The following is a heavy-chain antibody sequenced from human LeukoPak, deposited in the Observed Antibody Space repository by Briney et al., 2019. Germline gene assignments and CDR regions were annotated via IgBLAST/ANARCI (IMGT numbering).Heavy chain of an antibody. CDR1: GFTVSSNY. CDR2: IYSVGTT. V-gene: IGHV3-53*01. D-gene: IGHD3-3*01. Sequence: PGGSLRLSCAASGFTVSSNYISWVRQAPGKGLEWVSIIYSVGTTYYADSVKGRFTISRDNDKNSLYLQMNSLRVEDTAVYYCARVFRPSLTVFIIRGAFDIWGQGTMVTVSS. J-gene: IGHJ3*02. CDR3: ARVFRPSLTVFIIRGAFDI.